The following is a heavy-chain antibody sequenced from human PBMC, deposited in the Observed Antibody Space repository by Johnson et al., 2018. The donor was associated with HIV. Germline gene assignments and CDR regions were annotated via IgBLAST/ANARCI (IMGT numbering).Heavy chain of an antibody. Sequence: QMLLVESGGGVVQPGRSLRLSCAASGFTFSSYGMHWVRQAPGKGLEWVAVISYDGSNKYYADSVKGRFTISRDNSKNTLYLQMNSLRAEDTAVYFCARAYTYGAFDIWG. CDR2: ISYDGSNK. CDR1: GFTFSSYG. V-gene: IGHV3-30*19. J-gene: IGHJ3*02. CDR3: ARAYTYGAFDI. D-gene: IGHD3-16*01.